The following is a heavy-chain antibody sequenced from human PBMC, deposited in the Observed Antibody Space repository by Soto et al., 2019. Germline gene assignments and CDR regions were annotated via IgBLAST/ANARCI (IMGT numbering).Heavy chain of an antibody. V-gene: IGHV3-23*01. J-gene: IGHJ4*02. Sequence: PGGSLRLSCAASGFTVSSNYMSWVRQAPGKGLEWVSAISGSGGSTYYADSVKGRFTISRDNSKNTLYLQMNSLRAEDTAVYYCAKGQAIAVALPFDYWGQGTLVTVSS. CDR3: AKGQAIAVALPFDY. CDR1: GFTVSSNY. CDR2: ISGSGGST. D-gene: IGHD6-19*01.